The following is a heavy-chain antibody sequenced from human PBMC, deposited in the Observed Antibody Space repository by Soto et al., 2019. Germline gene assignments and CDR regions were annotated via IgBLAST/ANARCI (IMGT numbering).Heavy chain of an antibody. CDR2: VIHILNMA. D-gene: IGHD5-18*01. CDR3: ARDGFYAGSGRYSYGYSPPRYYAMDV. CDR1: GGTFSTYT. V-gene: IGHV1-69*04. J-gene: IGHJ6*02. Sequence: SVKVSCKASGGTFSTYTISWVRQAPGQGLEWMGRVIHILNMANYAQKFQGRVTITADKSTSTAYMILSSLRSEDTAVYYCARDGFYAGSGRYSYGYSPPRYYAMDVWGQGTTVTVSS.